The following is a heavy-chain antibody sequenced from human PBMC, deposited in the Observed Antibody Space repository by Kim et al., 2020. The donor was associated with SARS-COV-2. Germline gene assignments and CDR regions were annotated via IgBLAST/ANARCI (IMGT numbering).Heavy chain of an antibody. CDR2: MHYDGRS. CDR1: GYSIRTSNW. D-gene: IGHD5-18*01. J-gene: IGHJ4*01. CDR3: AGNGGSGNTYDYFDY. Sequence: SETLSLTCGVSGYSIRTSNWWGWIRQPPGGGLEGIGFMHYDGRSYSNPSLKGRVTMSVDTSKNQFSLILRSVTAVDTAVYFCAGNGGSGNTYDYFDYWGQGILVTVSS. V-gene: IGHV4-28*01.